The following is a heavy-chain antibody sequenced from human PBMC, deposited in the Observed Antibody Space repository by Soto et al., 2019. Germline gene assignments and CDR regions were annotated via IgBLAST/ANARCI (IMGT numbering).Heavy chain of an antibody. Sequence: ASVKVSCKASGYTFTSYGISWVRQAPGQGLEWMGWISAYNGNTNYAQKLQGRVTVTTDTSTSTAYMELRSLRSDDTAVYYCARDSKNLGPPAAFDLWGQGTMVTVSS. CDR3: ARDSKNLGPPAAFDL. CDR2: ISAYNGNT. CDR1: GYTFTSYG. J-gene: IGHJ3*01. V-gene: IGHV1-18*01.